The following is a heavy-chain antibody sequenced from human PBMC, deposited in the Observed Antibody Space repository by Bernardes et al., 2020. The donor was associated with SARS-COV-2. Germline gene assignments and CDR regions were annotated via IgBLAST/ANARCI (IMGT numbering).Heavy chain of an antibody. Sequence: GGPLRLSCAASGFTFTKYDMSWVRQAPGKGLEWVSGISGSGNTTYYADSVKGRFTISRDNSKNTLFLQMDSLRAEDTAVYYCAKDDDRPLFGAPGFDSWGQGTLVTVSS. CDR1: GFTFTKYD. J-gene: IGHJ4*02. CDR3: AKDDDRPLFGAPGFDS. V-gene: IGHV3-23*01. CDR2: ISGSGNTT. D-gene: IGHD3-3*01.